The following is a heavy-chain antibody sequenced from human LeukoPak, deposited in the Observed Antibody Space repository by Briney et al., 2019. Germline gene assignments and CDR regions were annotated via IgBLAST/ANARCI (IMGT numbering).Heavy chain of an antibody. CDR2: IIPIFGTA. CDR3: AREEAYCGGDCYQYFQH. CDR1: GGTFSSYA. Sequence: SVRVSCKASGGTFSSYAISWVRQAPGQGLEWMGGIIPIFGTANYAQKFQGRVTITADESTSTAYMELSSLRSEDTAVYYCAREEAYCGGDCYQYFQHWGQGTLVTVSS. D-gene: IGHD2-21*02. V-gene: IGHV1-69*13. J-gene: IGHJ1*01.